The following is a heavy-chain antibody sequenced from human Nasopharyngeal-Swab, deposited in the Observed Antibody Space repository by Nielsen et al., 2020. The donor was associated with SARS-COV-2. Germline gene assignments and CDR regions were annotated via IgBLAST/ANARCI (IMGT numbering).Heavy chain of an antibody. Sequence: ASVKVSCKASGYTFTSYYMHWVRQAPGRGLEWMGIINPSGGSTSYAQKFQGRVTMTRDTSTSTVYMELSSLRSEDTAVYYCATPLASGYGWFDPWGQGTLVTVSS. CDR3: ATPLASGYGWFDP. CDR1: GYTFTSYY. CDR2: INPSGGST. D-gene: IGHD3-22*01. J-gene: IGHJ5*02. V-gene: IGHV1-46*01.